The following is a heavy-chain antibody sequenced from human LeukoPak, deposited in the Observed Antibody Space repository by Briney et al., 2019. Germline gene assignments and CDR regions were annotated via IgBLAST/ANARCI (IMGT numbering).Heavy chain of an antibody. CDR3: ARDFSAQVPVTIHDNWFDP. CDR1: GFTFRSYW. J-gene: IGHJ5*02. V-gene: IGHV3-7*01. Sequence: GGSLRLSCAASGFTFRSYWMSWLRQAPGKGPEWVANIRQDGREKYYMDSVKGRFTISRDNAKKSLYLQMNSLRADDTAMYYCARDFSAQVPVTIHDNWFDPWGQGTLVIVSS. CDR2: IRQDGREK. D-gene: IGHD2-2*01.